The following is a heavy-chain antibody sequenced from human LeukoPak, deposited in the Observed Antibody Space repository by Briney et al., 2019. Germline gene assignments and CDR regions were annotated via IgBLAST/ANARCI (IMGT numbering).Heavy chain of an antibody. Sequence: SETLSLTCTVSGGSISSSYYYWGWIRQPPGKGLEWIGSIYYSGSTYYNPSLKSRVTISVDTSKNQFSLKLSSVTAADTAVYYCAGSTYYYDSSGYLSYWGQGTLVTVSS. J-gene: IGHJ4*02. D-gene: IGHD3-22*01. CDR1: GGSISSSYYY. CDR2: IYYSGST. V-gene: IGHV4-39*07. CDR3: AGSTYYYDSSGYLSY.